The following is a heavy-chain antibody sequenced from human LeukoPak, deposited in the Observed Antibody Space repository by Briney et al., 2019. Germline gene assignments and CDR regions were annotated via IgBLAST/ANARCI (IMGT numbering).Heavy chain of an antibody. CDR3: ARTGITTYYYYGMDV. V-gene: IGHV1-46*01. CDR1: GYTFTSYY. D-gene: IGHD3-3*01. J-gene: IGHJ6*02. CDR2: INPSGGST. Sequence: ASVKVSCKASGYTFTSYYMHWVRQAPGQGLEWMGIINPSGGSTSYAQKFQGRVTMTRDTSTSTVYMELSSLRSEDPAVYYCARTGITTYYYYGMDVWGQGTTVTVSS.